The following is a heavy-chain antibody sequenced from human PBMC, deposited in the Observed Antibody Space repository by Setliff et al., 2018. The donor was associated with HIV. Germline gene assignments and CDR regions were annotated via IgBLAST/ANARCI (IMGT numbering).Heavy chain of an antibody. D-gene: IGHD3-3*01. Sequence: SETLSLTCAVSGYSISTAYYWSWIRQPPGKGLEWIGSVYHSGTTYYNPPLKSRVTISVDMSNNQFSLKVTSVTAADTAVYYCMRGRSITIFGVAYFDFWGQGTQVTVSS. CDR1: GYSISTAYY. J-gene: IGHJ4*02. V-gene: IGHV4-38-2*01. CDR3: MRGRSITIFGVAYFDF. CDR2: VYHSGTT.